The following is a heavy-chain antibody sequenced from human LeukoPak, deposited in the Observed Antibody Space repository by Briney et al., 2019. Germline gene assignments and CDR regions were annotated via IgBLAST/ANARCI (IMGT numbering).Heavy chain of an antibody. V-gene: IGHV3-33*01. CDR3: ASSTVTTRGVGDFDL. CDR1: GFIFSTYG. Sequence: PGTSLRLSCEASGFIFSTYGMNWVRQAPGKGLEWVGIIWYDGSNEYYADSVKGRFSFSRDNSKSTLYLEMNSLRADDTAIYYCASSTVTTRGVGDFDLWGHGTWVTVSS. D-gene: IGHD4-17*01. CDR2: IWYDGSNE. J-gene: IGHJ3*01.